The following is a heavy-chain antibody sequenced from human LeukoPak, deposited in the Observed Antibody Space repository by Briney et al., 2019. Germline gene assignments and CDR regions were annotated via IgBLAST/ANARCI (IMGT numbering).Heavy chain of an antibody. D-gene: IGHD6-13*01. V-gene: IGHV3-30*02. CDR3: AKDLIRGSSWASPGAFDI. CDR2: IRYDGSNK. J-gene: IGHJ3*02. Sequence: PGGSLRLSCAASGFTFSSYGMHWVRQAPGKGLEWVAFIRYDGSNKYYADSVKGRFTISGDNSKNTLYLQMNSLRAEDTAVYYCAKDLIRGSSWASPGAFDIWGQGTMVTVSS. CDR1: GFTFSSYG.